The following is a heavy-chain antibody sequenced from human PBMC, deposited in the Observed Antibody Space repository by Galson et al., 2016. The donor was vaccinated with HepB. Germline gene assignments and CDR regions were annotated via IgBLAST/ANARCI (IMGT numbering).Heavy chain of an antibody. D-gene: IGHD3-16*01. J-gene: IGHJ4*02. V-gene: IGHV4-61*08. CDR3: GTYLVGHGGTGY. Sequence: SETLSLTCTVSGASLSGGAYHLAWIRQPAGKGLEWLGHTYYGEDNRYNPSLEGRVTISIDTSTNQMSLTLRTVSAADTAVYFCGTYLVGHGGTGYWGQGTPVTVSS. CDR1: GASLSGGAYH. CDR2: TYYGEDN.